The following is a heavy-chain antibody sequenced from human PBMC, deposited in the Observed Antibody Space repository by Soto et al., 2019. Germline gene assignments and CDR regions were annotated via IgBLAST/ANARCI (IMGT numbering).Heavy chain of an antibody. V-gene: IGHV3-30-3*01. Sequence: QVQLVESGGGVVQPGRSLRLSCAASGFTFRIYAMQWVRHAPGMGLECVAVISYDGSNKFYRDSVKGRFTISRDNSKNTLYLQINSLRYEDTAVYYCARGDREDIAVVIGARPGEYGVDVWGQGTTVTVSS. D-gene: IGHD2-15*01. CDR2: ISYDGSNK. J-gene: IGHJ6*02. CDR3: ARGDREDIAVVIGARPGEYGVDV. CDR1: GFTFRIYA.